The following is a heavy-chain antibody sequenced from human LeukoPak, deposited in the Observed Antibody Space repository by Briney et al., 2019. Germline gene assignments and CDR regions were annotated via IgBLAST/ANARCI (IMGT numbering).Heavy chain of an antibody. Sequence: VASVKVSCTASGYAFTSTYMHWVRQAPGQGLEWMGIINPSGGSTSYAQKFQGRVTMTRDTSTSTVYMELSSLRSEDTAVYYCARDQEGFDYWGQGTLVTVSS. V-gene: IGHV1-46*01. CDR2: INPSGGST. CDR1: GYAFTSTY. CDR3: ARDQEGFDY. J-gene: IGHJ4*02.